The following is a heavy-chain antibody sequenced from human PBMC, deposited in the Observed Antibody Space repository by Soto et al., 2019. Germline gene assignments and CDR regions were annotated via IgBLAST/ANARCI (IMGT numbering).Heavy chain of an antibody. J-gene: IGHJ4*02. CDR2: ISAHNGNT. D-gene: IGHD1-1*01. Sequence: QVHLVQSGAEVKKPGASVKVSCKGSGYGFTTYGITWVRQAPGQRLEWMGWISAHNGNTNYAQKLQGRVTVTRERSTSTAYMELTRQSCDATDVYYCARGRYGDHWGQGALVTVSS. CDR1: GYGFTTYG. V-gene: IGHV1-18*01. CDR3: ARGRYGDH.